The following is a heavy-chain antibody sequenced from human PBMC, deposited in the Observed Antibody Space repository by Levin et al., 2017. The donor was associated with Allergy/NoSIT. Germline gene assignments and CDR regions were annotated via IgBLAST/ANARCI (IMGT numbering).Heavy chain of an antibody. CDR3: ARLAGKQQLVDAYNWFDP. CDR2: IIPILGIA. CDR1: GGTFSSYA. Sequence: ASVKVSCKASGGTFSSYAISWVRQAPGQGLEWMGRIIPILGIANYAQKFQGRVTITADKSTSTAYMELSSLRSEDTAVYYCARLAGKQQLVDAYNWFDPWGQGTLVTVSS. J-gene: IGHJ5*02. V-gene: IGHV1-69*04. D-gene: IGHD6-13*01.